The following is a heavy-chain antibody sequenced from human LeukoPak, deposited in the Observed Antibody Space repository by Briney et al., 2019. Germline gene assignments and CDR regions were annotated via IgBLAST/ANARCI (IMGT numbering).Heavy chain of an antibody. D-gene: IGHD6-19*01. J-gene: IGHJ4*02. CDR3: ARDERGRGWSFDN. CDR2: IYSSGST. V-gene: IGHV4-4*07. Sequence: SETLSLTCTVSGGSISSYSWSWIRQPAGKGLEWIGRIYSSGSTNYNPSLKSRVTMSVDTSKNQFSLKLSSVTAADTAVYYCARDERGRGWSFDNWGQGTLVTVSS. CDR1: GGSISSYS.